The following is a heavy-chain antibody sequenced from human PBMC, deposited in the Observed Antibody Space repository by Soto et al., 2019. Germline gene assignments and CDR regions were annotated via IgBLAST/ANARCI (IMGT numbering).Heavy chain of an antibody. CDR1: GFTFSSYW. CDR2: IKSDGTST. Sequence: GSLRLSCAASGFTFSSYWIHWVRQARGKGLVWVSRIKSDGTSTSYADSVKGRFTISRDNAKNTVYLQMNSLRVEDTAVYYCARGIRNYYGVDVWGQGTTVTVSS. J-gene: IGHJ6*02. V-gene: IGHV3-74*01. CDR3: ARGIRNYYGVDV.